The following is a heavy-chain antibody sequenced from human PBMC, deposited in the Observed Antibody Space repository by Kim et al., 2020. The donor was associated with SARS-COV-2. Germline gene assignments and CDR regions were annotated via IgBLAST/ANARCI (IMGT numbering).Heavy chain of an antibody. D-gene: IGHD3-10*01. CDR2: IYYSGST. Sequence: SETLSLTCTVSGGSISSSSYYWGWIRQPPGKGLEWIGSIYYSGSTYYNPSLKSRVTISVDTSKNQFSLKLSSVTAADTAVYYCARGTVLLWFGEINTWGQGTLVTVSS. CDR1: GGSISSSSYY. CDR3: ARGTVLLWFGEINT. J-gene: IGHJ5*02. V-gene: IGHV4-39*01.